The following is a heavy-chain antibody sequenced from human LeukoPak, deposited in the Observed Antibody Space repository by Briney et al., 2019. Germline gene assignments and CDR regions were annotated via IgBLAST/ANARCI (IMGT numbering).Heavy chain of an antibody. CDR3: ARGTGTINFDY. CDR2: IYISGST. Sequence: SQTLSLTCIVSGDSISSGSYYWSWIRQPAGKGLEWIGRIYISGSTNYNPSLKSRVTISVDMSKNQFSLELSSVTAADTAVYYCARGTGTINFDYWGQGTLVTVSS. V-gene: IGHV4-61*02. CDR1: GDSISSGSYY. J-gene: IGHJ4*02. D-gene: IGHD3/OR15-3a*01.